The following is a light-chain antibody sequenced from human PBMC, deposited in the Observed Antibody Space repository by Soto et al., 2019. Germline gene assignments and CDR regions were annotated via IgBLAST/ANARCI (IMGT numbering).Light chain of an antibody. CDR3: QQYNSYLLT. J-gene: IGKJ4*01. V-gene: IGKV1-5*01. CDR2: DAS. Sequence: DIQMTQSPSTLSASVGDRVTITCRASQSISSWWAWYQQKPGKAPKLLIYDASSLESGVPSRFSGSGSGTEFTLTISSLQPDDFATYYCQQYNSYLLTFGGGTKVEIK. CDR1: QSISSW.